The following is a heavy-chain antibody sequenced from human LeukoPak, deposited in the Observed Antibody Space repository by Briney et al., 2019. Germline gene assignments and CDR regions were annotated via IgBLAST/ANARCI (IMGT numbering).Heavy chain of an antibody. J-gene: IGHJ5*02. CDR3: GRSIASHGPTHNWFGP. CDR1: GGSITSYF. CDR2: IYSSGNT. D-gene: IGHD6-6*01. V-gene: IGHV4-59*08. Sequence: PSETLSLTCTVSGGSITSYFWSWVRQPPGMGLEWIAYIYSSGNTRYNPSLKSRVTISVDTSKTQFSLKLSSVTAADAAVYYCGRSIASHGPTHNWFGPWGQGTLVTVSS.